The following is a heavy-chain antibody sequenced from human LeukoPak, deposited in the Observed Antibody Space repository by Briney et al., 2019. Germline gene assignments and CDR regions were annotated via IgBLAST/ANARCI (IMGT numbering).Heavy chain of an antibody. CDR1: GGSISSSSYY. J-gene: IGHJ4*02. D-gene: IGHD6-19*01. CDR2: IYYSGST. Sequence: SETLSLTCTVSGGSISSSSYYWGWIRQPPGKGLDWIGRIYYSGSTYYTPSLKSRVTISGDTSKNQFSLKLSSVTAADTAVYYCASSSGWYGYWGQGTLVTVSS. V-gene: IGHV4-39*01. CDR3: ASSSGWYGY.